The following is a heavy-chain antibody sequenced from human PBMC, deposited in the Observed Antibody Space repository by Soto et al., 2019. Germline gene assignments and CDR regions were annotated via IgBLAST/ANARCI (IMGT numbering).Heavy chain of an antibody. D-gene: IGHD4-4*01. CDR3: TYRGSNWRFDY. CDR1: GFSLSTSRVG. V-gene: IGHV2-5*02. CDR2: IYWDDDK. J-gene: IGHJ4*02. Sequence: QITLKESGPTLVKPTQTLTLTCTFSGFSLSTSRVGVGWIRQPPGKALEWLTLIYWDDDKRYSPSLKSRLTITKDTSKNQVVLTMTNMDPVDTATYYCTYRGSNWRFDYWGQGTLVTVSS.